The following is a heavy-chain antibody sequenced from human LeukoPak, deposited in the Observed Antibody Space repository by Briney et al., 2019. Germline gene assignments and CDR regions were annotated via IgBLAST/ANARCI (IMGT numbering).Heavy chain of an antibody. Sequence: GGSLRLSCAASGFTFSSYAMSWVRQAPGKGLEWVSSISSSSSYIYYADSVKGRFTISRDNAKNSLYPQMNSLRAEDTAVYYCARGILSGDAFDIWGQGTMVTVSS. V-gene: IGHV3-21*01. CDR2: ISSSSSYI. D-gene: IGHD3-10*01. CDR1: GFTFSSYA. CDR3: ARGILSGDAFDI. J-gene: IGHJ3*02.